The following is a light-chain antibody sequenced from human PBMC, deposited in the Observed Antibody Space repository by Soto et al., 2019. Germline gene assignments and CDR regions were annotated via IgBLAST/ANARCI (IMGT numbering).Light chain of an antibody. CDR3: CSYARNRDVV. CDR1: SSDVGSHNF. CDR2: EGS. V-gene: IGLV2-23*01. J-gene: IGLJ2*01. Sequence: QSALTQPASVSGSPGQSITISCTGTSSDVGSHNFVSWYQQRPGKAPKLMIFEGSKRPSGVSNRFSGSKSGNTASLTISGLQAEDEADYYCCSYARNRDVVFGGGTKLTVL.